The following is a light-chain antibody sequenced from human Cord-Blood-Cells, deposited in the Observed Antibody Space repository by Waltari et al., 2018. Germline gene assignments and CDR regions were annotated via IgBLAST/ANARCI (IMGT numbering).Light chain of an antibody. CDR1: SSDVGGYNH. V-gene: IGLV2-14*01. Sequence: QSALTQPASVSGSPGHSITISCTGTSSDVGGYNHVSWYQQHPGKAPKPMIYDVSNRPSGVSNRFSGSKSGNTASLTISGLQAEDEADYYCSSYTSSSTYVFGTGTKVTVL. J-gene: IGLJ1*01. CDR2: DVS. CDR3: SSYTSSSTYV.